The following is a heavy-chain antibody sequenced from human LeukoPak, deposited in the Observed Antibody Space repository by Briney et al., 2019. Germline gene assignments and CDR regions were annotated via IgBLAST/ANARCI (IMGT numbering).Heavy chain of an antibody. D-gene: IGHD2-15*01. CDR1: GFTFSSYA. CDR2: ISGSGGST. Sequence: GGSRRLSCAASGFTFSSYAMSWVRQAPGKGLEWVSAISGSGGSTYYADSVKGRFTISRDNSKNTLYLQMNSLRAEDTAVYYCAKVFEFSWEGNWFDPWGQGTLVTVSS. V-gene: IGHV3-23*01. J-gene: IGHJ5*02. CDR3: AKVFEFSWEGNWFDP.